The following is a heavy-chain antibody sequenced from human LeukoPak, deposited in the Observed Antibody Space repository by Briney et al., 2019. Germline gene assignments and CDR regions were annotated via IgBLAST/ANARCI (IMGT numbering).Heavy chain of an antibody. CDR3: ARGLLSSGYHRRLYGMDV. CDR2: IIPIFGTA. D-gene: IGHD3-22*01. CDR1: GGTFTSYA. Sequence: ASVKVSCKASGGTFTSYAISWVRQAPGQGLEWMGGIIPIFGTANYAQKFQGRVTITADESTSTAYMELSSLRSEDTAVYYCARGLLSSGYHRRLYGMDVWGQGTTVTVSS. J-gene: IGHJ6*02. V-gene: IGHV1-69*13.